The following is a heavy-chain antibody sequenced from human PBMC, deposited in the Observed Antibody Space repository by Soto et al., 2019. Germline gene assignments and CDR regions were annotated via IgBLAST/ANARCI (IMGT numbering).Heavy chain of an antibody. V-gene: IGHV4-39*01. CDR3: ARCDYGYGMDV. D-gene: IGHD4-17*01. Sequence: QLQLQESGPGLVKPSETLSLSCTVSAGSISSTTHSWGWVRQPPGKGLERIGSIFYGGSTYYNPSLKSRVTISVDTSKNQFSLKLSSVTAADTAVYYCARCDYGYGMDVWGQGTTVTVSS. CDR1: AGSISSTTHS. J-gene: IGHJ6*02. CDR2: IFYGGST.